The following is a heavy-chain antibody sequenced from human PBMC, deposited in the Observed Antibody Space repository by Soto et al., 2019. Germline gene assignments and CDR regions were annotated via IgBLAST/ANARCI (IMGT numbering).Heavy chain of an antibody. CDR1: GGTFNSFS. CDR3: TRRGRQSANWFDP. Sequence: GASVKVSCKASGGTFNSFSIDWVRQAPGQGLEWMGGIIPMSGRPNYAQRFQGRVTFSADKSTNTVYMEVNSLTYEDTAVYYCTRRGRQSANWFDPWSQGTLVTVSS. V-gene: IGHV1-69*06. J-gene: IGHJ5*02. CDR2: IIPMSGRP.